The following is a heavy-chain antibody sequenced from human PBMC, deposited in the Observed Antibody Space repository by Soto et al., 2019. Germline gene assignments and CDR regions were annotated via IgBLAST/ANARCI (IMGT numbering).Heavy chain of an antibody. CDR1: GVTFSIFA. CDR2: ISGSGGST. CDR3: AKAETYDFWSGLHFDY. Sequence: GGSLRLSCVASGVTFSIFAMSWVRHAPGKGLEWVSTISGSGGSTYYADSVKGRLTISRDNSKNTLSLHINSLRAEDTAVYYCAKAETYDFWSGLHFDYWGQGTLVTVSS. V-gene: IGHV3-23*01. D-gene: IGHD3-3*01. J-gene: IGHJ4*02.